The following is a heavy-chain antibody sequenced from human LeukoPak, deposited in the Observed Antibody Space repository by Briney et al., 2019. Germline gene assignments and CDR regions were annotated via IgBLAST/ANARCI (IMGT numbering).Heavy chain of an antibody. CDR1: GFTVSSNY. V-gene: IGHV3-53*01. CDR3: ARTIVGETYGAFDI. J-gene: IGHJ3*02. CDR2: IYSGGSP. D-gene: IGHD1-26*01. Sequence: GGSLRLSCAASGFTVSSNYMSWVRQAPGKGLEWVSIIYSGGSPYYADSLKGRFTISRDNSKNTLYLQMNSLRADDTAVYYCARTIVGETYGAFDIWGQGTEVTVSS.